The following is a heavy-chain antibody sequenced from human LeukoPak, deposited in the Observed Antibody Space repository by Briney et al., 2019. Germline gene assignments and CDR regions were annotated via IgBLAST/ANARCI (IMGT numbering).Heavy chain of an antibody. J-gene: IGHJ5*01. V-gene: IGHV3-23*01. CDR3: SKDRRRYYFSSSGYFFDS. CDR1: GFMFSDYA. D-gene: IGHD3-22*01. CDR2: IGHIRDQNT. Sequence: AGGSLRLSCVASGFMFSDYAMSWVRQIPGKAPEWVATIGHIRDQNTYYADSVKGRFTISRDNSENVVYLQMDRLRAEDGAIYFCSKDRRRYYFSSSGYFFDSWGQGSLVTASS.